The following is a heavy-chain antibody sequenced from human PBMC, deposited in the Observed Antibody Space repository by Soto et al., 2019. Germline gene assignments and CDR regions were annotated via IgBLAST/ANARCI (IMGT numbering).Heavy chain of an antibody. CDR3: ARGTRLYNYYGMDV. V-gene: IGHV1-18*03. J-gene: IGHJ6*02. CDR1: GYTFTSYG. CDR2: ISAYNGNT. Sequence: AAVKCSFKASGYTFTSYGISWVRQAPGQGLDCMGWISAYNGNTNYAQKLQGRVTITSDRSVSTAYMELSSLRSEDMVVYYCARGTRLYNYYGMDVWGQWTTVTVSS.